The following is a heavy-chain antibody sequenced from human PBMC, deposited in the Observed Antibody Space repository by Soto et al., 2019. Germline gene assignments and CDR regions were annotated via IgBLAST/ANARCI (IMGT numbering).Heavy chain of an antibody. D-gene: IGHD1-26*01. V-gene: IGHV4-31*02. CDR1: GGSISIGGYF. CDR3: ARGWGTGSYYKVFDI. CDR2: IYHNGDT. J-gene: IGHJ3*02. Sequence: SETLSLTCTVSGGSISIGGYFWSWIRQHPGKGLEWIGYIYHNGDTYSNPSLKSRVTISVDTSKSRFSLRLNSVTAVDTAMYYCARGWGTGSYYKVFDIWGQGTMVTVSS.